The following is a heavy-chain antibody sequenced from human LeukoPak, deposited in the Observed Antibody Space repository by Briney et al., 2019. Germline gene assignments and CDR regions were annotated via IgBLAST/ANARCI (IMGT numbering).Heavy chain of an antibody. CDR2: ISAYNGNT. CDR3: ARGGGWVVPAAKYYFDY. D-gene: IGHD2-2*01. CDR1: GYTFTSYG. V-gene: IGHV1-18*01. Sequence: ASVKVSCKASGYTFTSYGISWVRQAPGQGLEWMGWISAYNGNTNYAQKLQGRVTMTTDTSTSTVYMELSSLRSEDTAVYYCARGGGWVVPAAKYYFDYWGQGTLVTVSS. J-gene: IGHJ4*02.